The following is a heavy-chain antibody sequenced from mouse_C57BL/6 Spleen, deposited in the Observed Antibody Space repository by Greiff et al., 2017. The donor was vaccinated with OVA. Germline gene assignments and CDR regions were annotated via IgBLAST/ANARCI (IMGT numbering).Heavy chain of an antibody. J-gene: IGHJ1*03. CDR1: GYTFTSYW. CDR3: ARRYYGSSYWYFDV. V-gene: IGHV1-52*01. D-gene: IGHD1-1*01. Sequence: VQLQQPGAELVRPGSSVKLSCKASGYTFTSYWLHWVKQRPIQGLEWIGNIDPSDSETHYNQKFKDKATLPVDKSSSTAYMQRSSLSSEDSAGYYCARRYYGSSYWYFDVWGTGTTVTVSS. CDR2: IDPSDSET.